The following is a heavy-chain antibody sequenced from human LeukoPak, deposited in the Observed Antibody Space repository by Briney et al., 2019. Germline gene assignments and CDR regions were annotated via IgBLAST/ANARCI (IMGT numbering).Heavy chain of an antibody. V-gene: IGHV3-30*04. CDR3: ARDRYGMDV. J-gene: IGHJ6*02. CDR1: GFTFSSYA. Sequence: GRSLRLSCAASGFTFSSYAMHWVRQAPGKGLEWVAVISYDGSNKYYADSVKGRFTISRDNSRNTLYLQMNSLRAEDTAVYYCARDRYGMDVWGQGTTVTVSS. CDR2: ISYDGSNK.